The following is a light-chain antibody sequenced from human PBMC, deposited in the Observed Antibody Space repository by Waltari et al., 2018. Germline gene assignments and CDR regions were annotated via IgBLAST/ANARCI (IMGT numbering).Light chain of an antibody. CDR2: DVS. CDR1: SSDVGGYNL. J-gene: IGLJ1*01. CDR3: CSYAAGSLYV. Sequence: QSALTQPRPVSGSPGQSVTISCTGTSSDVGGYNLVSWYQQHPDKAPKFMIYDVSKRPSGVPDRFSGSKSGNTASLTISGLQAEDEADYYCCSYAAGSLYVFGTGTKVTVL. V-gene: IGLV2-11*01.